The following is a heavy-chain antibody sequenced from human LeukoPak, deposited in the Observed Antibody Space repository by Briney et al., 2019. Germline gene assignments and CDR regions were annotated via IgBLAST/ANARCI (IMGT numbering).Heavy chain of an antibody. J-gene: IGHJ4*02. Sequence: SETLSLTCTVSGGSISSYYWSWIQQPPGKGLEWIGYIYYSGSTNYNPSLKSRVTISVDTSKNQFSLKLSSVTAADTAVYYCARSVGYYYDSSGYYFDYWGQGTLVTVSS. V-gene: IGHV4-59*01. CDR3: ARSVGYYYDSSGYYFDY. CDR2: IYYSGST. D-gene: IGHD3-22*01. CDR1: GGSISSYY.